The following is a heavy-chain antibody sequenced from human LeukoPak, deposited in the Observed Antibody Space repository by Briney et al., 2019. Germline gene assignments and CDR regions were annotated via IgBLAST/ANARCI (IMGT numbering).Heavy chain of an antibody. CDR2: IWYDGSNK. J-gene: IGHJ6*02. CDR3: ARDFRYYGSGNYGMDV. Sequence: PGGSLRLSCAASGFTFSSYGMHWVRQAPGKGLEWVAVIWYDGSNKYYADSVKGRFTIPRDNSKNTLYLQMNSLRAEDTAVYYCARDFRYYGSGNYGMDVWGQGTTVTVSS. D-gene: IGHD3-10*01. V-gene: IGHV3-33*01. CDR1: GFTFSSYG.